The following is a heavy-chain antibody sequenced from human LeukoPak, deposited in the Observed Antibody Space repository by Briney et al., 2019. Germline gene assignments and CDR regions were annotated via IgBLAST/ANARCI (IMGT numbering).Heavy chain of an antibody. CDR3: AINGGGDSGYGNFDY. CDR2: INWNSDSI. D-gene: IGHD5-12*01. V-gene: IGHV3-9*01. Sequence: GGSLRLSCAASGFTFDDYGMSWVRNVPGKGLEWGSGINWNSDSIGYADSVKGRFTTSRDNAKNSLYLQMNSLRAEDTAFYYCAINGGGDSGYGNFDYWGQGTLVTVSS. CDR1: GFTFDDYG. J-gene: IGHJ4*02.